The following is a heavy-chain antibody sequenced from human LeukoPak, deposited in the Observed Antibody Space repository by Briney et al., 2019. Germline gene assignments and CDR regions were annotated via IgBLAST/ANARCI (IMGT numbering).Heavy chain of an antibody. V-gene: IGHV4-4*07. CDR2: IYTSGST. D-gene: IGHD3-3*01. Sequence: SETLSLTCTVSGGSISSYYWSWIQQPPGKELEWIGRIYTSGSTRYNPSLKSRVTMSVDTSKNQFSLKLSSVTAADTAVYYCARDRGHFDFWSGYDYWGQGTLVTVSS. CDR3: ARDRGHFDFWSGYDY. CDR1: GGSISSYY. J-gene: IGHJ4*02.